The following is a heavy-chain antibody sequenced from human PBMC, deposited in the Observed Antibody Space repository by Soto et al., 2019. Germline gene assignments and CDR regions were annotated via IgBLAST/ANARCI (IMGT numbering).Heavy chain of an antibody. V-gene: IGHV4-34*01. J-gene: IGHJ5*02. CDR3: ARREFTMIVVVTGP. D-gene: IGHD3-22*01. CDR1: GGSFSGYY. Sequence: SETLSLTCAVCGGSFSGYYWSWIRQPPGKGLEWIGEINHSGSTNYNPSLKSRVTISVDTSKNQFSLKLSSVTAADTAVYYCARREFTMIVVVTGPWGQGTLVTVSS. CDR2: INHSGST.